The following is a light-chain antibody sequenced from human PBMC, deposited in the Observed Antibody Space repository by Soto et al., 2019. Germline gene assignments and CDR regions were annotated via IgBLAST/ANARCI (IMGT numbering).Light chain of an antibody. V-gene: IGKV1-39*01. CDR3: QQSNSFPIT. CDR2: STF. Sequence: DIQMTQSPSSLSASVGDRVTITCRASQSISSYLHWYQQKPGEAPKLLIYSTFNLQSGVPSRFSGSGSGTDFTLTISSLQPEDSATYYCQQSNSFPITFGGGTKVDIK. J-gene: IGKJ4*01. CDR1: QSISSY.